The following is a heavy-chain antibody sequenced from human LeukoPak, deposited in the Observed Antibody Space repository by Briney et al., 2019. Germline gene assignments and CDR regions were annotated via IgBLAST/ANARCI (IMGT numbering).Heavy chain of an antibody. V-gene: IGHV1-2*02. Sequence: ASVKVSCKASGYTFTGYYMHWVRQAPGQGLEWMGWINPNSGGTNYAQKFQGRVTMTRDTSISTAYMELSRLRSDDTAAYYCARAKDDILTGLGYWGQRTLVTVSS. D-gene: IGHD3-9*01. CDR3: ARAKDDILTGLGY. CDR1: GYTFTGYY. J-gene: IGHJ4*02. CDR2: INPNSGGT.